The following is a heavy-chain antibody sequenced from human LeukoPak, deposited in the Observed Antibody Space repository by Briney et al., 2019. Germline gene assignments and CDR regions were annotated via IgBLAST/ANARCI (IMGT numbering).Heavy chain of an antibody. CDR3: ARDATVGATDY. Sequence: GGSLRLSCAASGFTFSDYYMSWIRQAPGKGLEWVSYISSSGSTIYYADSVKGRFTISRDNAKNSLHLQMNSLRAEDTAVYYCARDATVGATDYWGQGTLVTVSS. D-gene: IGHD1-26*01. CDR2: ISSSGSTI. J-gene: IGHJ4*02. CDR1: GFTFSDYY. V-gene: IGHV3-11*04.